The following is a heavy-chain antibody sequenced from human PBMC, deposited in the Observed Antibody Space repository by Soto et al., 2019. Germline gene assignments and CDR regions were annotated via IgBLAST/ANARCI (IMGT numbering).Heavy chain of an antibody. J-gene: IGHJ6*02. D-gene: IGHD6-19*01. Sequence: EVQLVESGGGLVQPGGSLRVSCAASGFTFGDYWMHWVRQVPGKGLVWVSRVNFHGTTTNYADSVKGRFTISRDNAKNTVSLQMDSLRAEDTAVYYCGRGMQFQYGVDLWGHGTTVTVSS. V-gene: IGHV3-74*01. CDR3: GRGMQFQYGVDL. CDR1: GFTFGDYW. CDR2: VNFHGTTT.